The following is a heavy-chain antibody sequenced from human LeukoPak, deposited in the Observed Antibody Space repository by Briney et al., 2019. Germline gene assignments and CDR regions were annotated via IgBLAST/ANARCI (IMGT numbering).Heavy chain of an antibody. CDR1: GFTFGSYW. CDR2: IKQDGSEK. V-gene: IGHV3-7*03. CDR3: ARAKSLFDS. D-gene: IGHD3-10*01. J-gene: IGHJ4*02. Sequence: PGGSLRLSCAASGFTFGSYWMSWVRQAPGKGLEWVANIKQDGSEKYYVDSVKGRFTISRDNAENSLYLQMNSLRAEDTAVYYCARAKSLFDSWGQGTLVTVSS.